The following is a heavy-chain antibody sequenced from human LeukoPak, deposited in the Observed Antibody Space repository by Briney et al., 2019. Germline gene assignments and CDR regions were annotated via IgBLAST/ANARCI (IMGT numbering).Heavy chain of an antibody. CDR3: VRGVAGFFDSSGRSY. CDR2: ITSGSNYI. V-gene: IGHV3-21*01. J-gene: IGHJ4*02. CDR1: GFTFSNAW. Sequence: GGSLRLSCAASGFTFSNAWMNWVRQAPGKGLEWVSSITSGSNYIYYTDSVKGRFTISRDNAKNSLYLQMNSLRAEDTAVYYCVRGVAGFFDSSGRSYWGQGALVTVSS. D-gene: IGHD3-22*01.